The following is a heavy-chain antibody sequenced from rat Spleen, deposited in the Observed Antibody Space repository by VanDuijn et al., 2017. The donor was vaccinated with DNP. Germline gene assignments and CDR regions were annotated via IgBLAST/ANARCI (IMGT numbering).Heavy chain of an antibody. CDR1: GFTFSNYG. V-gene: IGHV5S14*01. D-gene: IGHD1-2*01. CDR3: ARGESNYIYWYFDF. J-gene: IGHJ1*01. Sequence: EVQLVESGGGLVQPGRSLKLSCAASGFTFSNYGMAWVRQTPTRGLEWVASIRTGGGNTYYRDSVKGRFTISRDNAKNTQNLQMDSLRSEDTATYYCARGESNYIYWYFDFWGPGTMVTVSS. CDR2: IRTGGGNT.